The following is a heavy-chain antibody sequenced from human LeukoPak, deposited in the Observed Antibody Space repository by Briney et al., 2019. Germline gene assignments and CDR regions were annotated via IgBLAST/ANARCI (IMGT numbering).Heavy chain of an antibody. V-gene: IGHV3-13*01. CDR2: VGTAGDT. CDR1: GFTFSNYG. J-gene: IGHJ3*02. D-gene: IGHD4-23*01. CDR3: ASEVYGGNQDAFDI. Sequence: GGSLRLSCAASGFTFSNYGMHWVRQATGKGLEWVSSVGTAGDTDYPGSVKGRFTISRENAKNSLYLQMDSLRPEDTAVYYCASEVYGGNQDAFDIWGQGTMVSVSS.